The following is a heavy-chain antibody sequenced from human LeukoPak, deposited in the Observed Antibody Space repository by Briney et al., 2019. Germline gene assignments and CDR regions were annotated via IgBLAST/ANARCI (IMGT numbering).Heavy chain of an antibody. CDR1: GYTFTNHG. J-gene: IGHJ4*02. Sequence: ASVTVSCKPSGYTFTNHGISWVRQAPGQGREWMGWISAYNGNTNYPQKLQGTVTMTTATSTSTANMELRSLRSDDTAVYYCARDWVDIVATILFDYWGQGTLVTVSS. CDR2: ISAYNGNT. CDR3: ARDWVDIVATILFDY. V-gene: IGHV1-18*01. D-gene: IGHD5-12*01.